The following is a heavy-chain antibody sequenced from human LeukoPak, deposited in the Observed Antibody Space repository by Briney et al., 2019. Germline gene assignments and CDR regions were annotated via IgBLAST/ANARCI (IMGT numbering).Heavy chain of an antibody. CDR1: GYTFTSYD. Sequence: ASVKVSCKASGYTFTSYDINWVRQATGQGLEWTGWMNPNSGNTGYAQKFQGRVTMTRNTSISTAYMELSSLRSEDTAVYYCARGFAPTDYDEYFQHWGQGTLVTVSS. V-gene: IGHV1-8*01. CDR2: MNPNSGNT. CDR3: ARGFAPTDYDEYFQH. D-gene: IGHD4-17*01. J-gene: IGHJ1*01.